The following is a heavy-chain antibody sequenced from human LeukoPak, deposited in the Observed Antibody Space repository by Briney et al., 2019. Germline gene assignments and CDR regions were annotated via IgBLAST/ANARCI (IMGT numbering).Heavy chain of an antibody. V-gene: IGHV3-74*01. CDR1: GFTFSSSW. Sequence: GGSLRLSCAASGFTFSSSWMHWVRQAPGKGLVWVSRISGDESGSTYADSVKGRFTISRDNAKNTLYLQMNSLRAEDTAVYYCARVRVGGNRAFDVWGQGTTVTVSS. D-gene: IGHD4-23*01. CDR2: ISGDESGS. J-gene: IGHJ3*01. CDR3: ARVRVGGNRAFDV.